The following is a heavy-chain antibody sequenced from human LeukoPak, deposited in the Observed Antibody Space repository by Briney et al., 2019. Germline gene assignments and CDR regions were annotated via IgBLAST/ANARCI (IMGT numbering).Heavy chain of an antibody. Sequence: SETLSLTCTVPGGSISNYYWTWIRQPAGKGLEWFGRIYPSGSTNYNPSLKSRVTISVDKSKNKFSLKVSSVTAADTAVYYCARGSFSGSYDYWGQGTLVTVSS. CDR1: GGSISNYY. CDR2: IYPSGST. CDR3: ARGSFSGSYDY. J-gene: IGHJ4*02. D-gene: IGHD1-26*01. V-gene: IGHV4-4*07.